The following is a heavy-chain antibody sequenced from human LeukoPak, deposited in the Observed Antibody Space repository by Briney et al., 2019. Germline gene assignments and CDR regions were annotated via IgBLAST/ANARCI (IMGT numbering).Heavy chain of an antibody. V-gene: IGHV3-30*19. Sequence: PGRSLRLSCAASGFTFRNHGMYWVRQAPGKGLEWVAVISYDGSNKYYADSVKGRFTISRDNSKNTLYLQMNSLRAEDTAVYYCAREIYDYVWGSYRYYFDYWGQGTLVTVSS. J-gene: IGHJ4*02. CDR2: ISYDGSNK. CDR3: AREIYDYVWGSYRYYFDY. CDR1: GFTFRNHG. D-gene: IGHD3-16*01.